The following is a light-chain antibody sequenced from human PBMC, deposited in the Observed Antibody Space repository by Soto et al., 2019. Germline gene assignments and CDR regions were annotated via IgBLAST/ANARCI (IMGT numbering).Light chain of an antibody. CDR1: QGISSS. Sequence: DIQLTQSPSLLSASVGDRVTITCRASQGISSSLAWYQQRAGKAPKFLIYAARTLQSGGPSRFSGSGSGTEFASTISSLQPEHSATYYCQQLKSYPLTFXGGTKADIK. CDR3: QQLKSYPLT. J-gene: IGKJ4*02. CDR2: AAR. V-gene: IGKV1-9*01.